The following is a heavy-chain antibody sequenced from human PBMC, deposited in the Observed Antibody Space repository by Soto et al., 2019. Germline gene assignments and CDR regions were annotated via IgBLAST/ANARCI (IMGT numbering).Heavy chain of an antibody. V-gene: IGHV3-7*03. CDR2: INHDGSEK. Sequence: GGSLRLSCAVSGFTFSGFWMTWVRQAPGKGLEWVANINHDGSEKYYVVSVKGRFTISRDNAKNSLYLQMNSLRAEDTAVYYCAREIGSSSWHDAFDIWGQGTMVTVSS. CDR3: AREIGSSSWHDAFDI. J-gene: IGHJ3*02. D-gene: IGHD6-13*01. CDR1: GFTFSGFW.